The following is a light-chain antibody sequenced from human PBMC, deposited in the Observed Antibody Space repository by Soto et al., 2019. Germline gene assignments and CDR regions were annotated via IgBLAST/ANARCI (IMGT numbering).Light chain of an antibody. V-gene: IGLV1-44*01. CDR2: SNN. J-gene: IGLJ1*01. CDR3: AAWDDSLNVLYV. Sequence: QSVLTQPPSASGTPGQRVTNSCSGSSSNIGSNTVNWYQQLPGTAPKLLIYSNNQRPSGVPDRFSGSKSGTSASLAISGLQSEDEADYYCAAWDDSLNVLYVFGTGTKVTVL. CDR1: SSNIGSNT.